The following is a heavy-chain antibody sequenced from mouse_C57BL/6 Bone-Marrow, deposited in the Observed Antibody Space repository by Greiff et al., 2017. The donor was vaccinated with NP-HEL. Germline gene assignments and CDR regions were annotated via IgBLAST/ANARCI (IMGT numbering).Heavy chain of an antibody. CDR1: GFNIKDYY. J-gene: IGHJ3*01. V-gene: IGHV14-2*01. Sequence: EVQLQQSGAELVKPGASVKLSCTASGFNIKDYYMHWVKQRPEQGLEWIGRIDPDDGATKYAPKFQGKATITADTSSNTAYLLLSSLTSEDTAVSYCARSVDGSYLAWLAYWGQGTLVTVSA. CDR2: IDPDDGAT. CDR3: ARSVDGSYLAWLAY. D-gene: IGHD1-1*02.